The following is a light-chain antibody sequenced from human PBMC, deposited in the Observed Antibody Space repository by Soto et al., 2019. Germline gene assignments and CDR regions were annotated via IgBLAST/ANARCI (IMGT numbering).Light chain of an antibody. Sequence: DIQMTQSPSPLSASVGDRVTITCRASQSINNRLGWYQQKPGIAPILLIYKASSLQSGVPSRFSGSGSGTEFNFTISSLQPADFATYYCQQYNTYPWTFGHGTKVEI. CDR2: KAS. J-gene: IGKJ1*01. V-gene: IGKV1-5*03. CDR1: QSINNR. CDR3: QQYNTYPWT.